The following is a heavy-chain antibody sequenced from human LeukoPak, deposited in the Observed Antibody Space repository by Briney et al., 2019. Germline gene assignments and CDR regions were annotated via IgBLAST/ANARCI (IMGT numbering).Heavy chain of an antibody. J-gene: IGHJ4*02. CDR1: GYSFSTYW. D-gene: IGHD2-2*01. V-gene: IGHV5-51*01. CDR3: ARSSTARVRSLDN. Sequence: GESLKISCKCSGYSFSTYWIGWVRPMPGKGLEWMGIIYPGDSDTRYSPSFQGQVTISADKSISTAYLQWSSLKASDSAMYYCARSSTARVRSLDNWGQGTLVTVSS. CDR2: IYPGDSDT.